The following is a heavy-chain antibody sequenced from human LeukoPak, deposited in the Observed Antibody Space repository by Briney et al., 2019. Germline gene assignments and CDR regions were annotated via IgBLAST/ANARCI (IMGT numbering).Heavy chain of an antibody. V-gene: IGHV3-13*01. CDR2: IGTAGEI. D-gene: IGHD1-20*01. Sequence: PGGSLRLSCAASGFTFSSYDIHWVRQATGKGLEWVSGIGTAGEIYYPGSVKGRFTISRENAKNSLYLQMNSLRAEDTAVYYCARLLVYNSGGEAFDHWGQGTLVTVSS. CDR3: ARLLVYNSGGEAFDH. CDR1: GFTFSSYD. J-gene: IGHJ4*02.